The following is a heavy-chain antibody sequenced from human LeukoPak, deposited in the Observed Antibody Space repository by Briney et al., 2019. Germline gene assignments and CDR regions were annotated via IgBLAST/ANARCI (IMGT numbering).Heavy chain of an antibody. Sequence: ASVKVTCKESGYTFTSYCCSWVRQAPGQGLEWMGWISAYNGNTNYAQKLQGRVTMTADTSTSTAAMELRSLRSDDTAVYYCARREQWLVGDEYWGQEALVSVSS. CDR3: ARREQWLVGDEY. V-gene: IGHV1-18*01. J-gene: IGHJ4*02. D-gene: IGHD6-19*01. CDR1: GYTFTSYC. CDR2: ISAYNGNT.